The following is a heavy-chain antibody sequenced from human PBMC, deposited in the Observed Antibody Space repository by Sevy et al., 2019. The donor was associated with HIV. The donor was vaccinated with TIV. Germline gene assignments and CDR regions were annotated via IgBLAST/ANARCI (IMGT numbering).Heavy chain of an antibody. CDR2: ISYDGSNK. V-gene: IGHV3-30*18. CDR1: GFTFSSYG. Sequence: GGSLRLSCAASGFTFSSYGMHWVRQAPGKGLEWVAVISYDGSNKYYADSVKGRFTISRDNSKNTLYLQMNSLRAEDTAVYYCAQDRELYYYDSSGYYIDYWGQGTLVTVSS. CDR3: AQDRELYYYDSSGYYIDY. D-gene: IGHD3-22*01. J-gene: IGHJ4*02.